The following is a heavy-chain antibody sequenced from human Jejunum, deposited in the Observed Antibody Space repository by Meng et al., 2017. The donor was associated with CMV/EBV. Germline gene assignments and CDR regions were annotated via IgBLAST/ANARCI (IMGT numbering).Heavy chain of an antibody. Sequence: GDTIRSSVYYGGWVGQHPGKGLEWIGTIYYRGDTYYSPSLESRLSISVDTSKNHFSLRLRSVTAADTAVYYCARVTVVSQRFDYWGQGTRGTVSS. CDR1: GDTIRSSVYY. J-gene: IGHJ4*02. CDR3: ARVTVVSQRFDY. CDR2: IYYRGDT. V-gene: IGHV4-39*07. D-gene: IGHD6-25*01.